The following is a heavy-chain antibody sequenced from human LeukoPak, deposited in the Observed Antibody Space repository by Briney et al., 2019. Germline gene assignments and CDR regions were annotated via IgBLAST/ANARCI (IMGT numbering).Heavy chain of an antibody. CDR3: ARGGGRCSSTSCYRGNWFDP. Sequence: PSETLSLTCAVYGGSFSGYYWSWIRQPPGKGLEWIGEINHSGSTNYNPSLKGRVTISVDTSKNQFSLKLSSVTAADTAVYYCARGGGRCSSTSCYRGNWFDPWGQGTLVTVSS. CDR2: INHSGST. CDR1: GGSFSGYY. D-gene: IGHD2-2*01. V-gene: IGHV4-34*01. J-gene: IGHJ5*02.